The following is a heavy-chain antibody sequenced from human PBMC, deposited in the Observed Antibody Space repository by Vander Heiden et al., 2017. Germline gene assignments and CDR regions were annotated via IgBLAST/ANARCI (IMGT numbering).Heavy chain of an antibody. Sequence: QVQLVESGGGVVQPGRSLRLSCAASGFTFSSYGMHWVRQAPGKGLEWVAVIWYDGSNKYYADSVKGRFTISRDNSKNTLYLQMNSLRAEDTAVYYCARDSYSSSWIYYYYYYGMDVWGQGTTVTVSS. V-gene: IGHV3-33*01. CDR1: GFTFSSYG. CDR2: IWYDGSNK. CDR3: ARDSYSSSWIYYYYYYGMDV. J-gene: IGHJ6*02. D-gene: IGHD6-13*01.